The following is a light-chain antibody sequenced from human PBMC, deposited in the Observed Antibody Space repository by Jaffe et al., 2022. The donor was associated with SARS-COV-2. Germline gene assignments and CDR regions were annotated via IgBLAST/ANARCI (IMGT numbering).Light chain of an antibody. Sequence: DIVLTQSPGTLSLSPGASATLSCRASQSFSGNYLAWYQQKDGQAPRLLMYEASSRAPGIPERFSGSGSGTDFTLIISRLEPEDFAVYYCQQYGNPPWTFGQGTKIEIK. J-gene: IGKJ1*01. V-gene: IGKV3-20*01. CDR2: EAS. CDR3: QQYGNPPWT. CDR1: QSFSGNY.